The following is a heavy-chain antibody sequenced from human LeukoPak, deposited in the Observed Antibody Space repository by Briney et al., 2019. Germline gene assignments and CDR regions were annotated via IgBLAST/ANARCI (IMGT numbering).Heavy chain of an antibody. CDR2: IIPIFGTA. V-gene: IGHV1-69*13. D-gene: IGHD2-2*03. Sequence: GASVKVSCKASGGTFSSYAISWVRQAPGQGLEWMGGIIPIFGTADCAQKFQGRVTITADESTSTAYMELSSLRSEDTAVYYCARVDIVVVPAATDYYYGMDVWGQGTTVTVSS. J-gene: IGHJ6*02. CDR3: ARVDIVVVPAATDYYYGMDV. CDR1: GGTFSSYA.